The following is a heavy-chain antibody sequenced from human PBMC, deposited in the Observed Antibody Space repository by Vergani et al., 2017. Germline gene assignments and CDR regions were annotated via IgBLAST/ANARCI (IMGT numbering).Heavy chain of an antibody. CDR1: GFTFDDYA. J-gene: IGHJ4*02. CDR3: AKGDYGDYKLVDFYY. CDR2: ISWNSGSI. Sequence: EVQLVESGGGLVQPGRSPRLSCAASGFTFDDYAMHWVRQAPGKGLGWVSGISWNSGSIGYADSLKGRFTISRDNAKNSLYLQMNRLRAEDTALYYCAKGDYGDYKLVDFYYWGQGTLVTVSS. V-gene: IGHV3-9*01. D-gene: IGHD4-17*01.